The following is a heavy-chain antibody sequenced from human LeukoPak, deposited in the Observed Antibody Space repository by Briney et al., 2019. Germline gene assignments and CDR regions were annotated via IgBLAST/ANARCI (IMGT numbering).Heavy chain of an antibody. CDR2: IYYSGST. V-gene: IGHV4-31*03. J-gene: IGHJ4*02. Sequence: SETLSLTCSVSGGSLSSGGYYWSWIRQHPGKGLEWIGYIYYSGSTYYNPSLRSRVTISVDTSKNQFSLKLSSVTAADTAIYYCARLDSSGWFPENWGQGTLVTVSS. CDR1: GGSLSSGGYY. D-gene: IGHD6-19*01. CDR3: ARLDSSGWFPEN.